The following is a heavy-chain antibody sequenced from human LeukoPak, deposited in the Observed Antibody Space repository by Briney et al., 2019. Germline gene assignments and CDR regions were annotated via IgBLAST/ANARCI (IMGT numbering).Heavy chain of an antibody. CDR1: GFTFSSYA. CDR2: ISGSGGST. Sequence: PGGCLRLSCAASGFTFSSYAMTGVRQAPGKRLWWVSPISGSGGSTYYADSVKGRFTISRDNSKNTLYLQMNSLRAEDTAVYYCAKKGDSSGYYWDYWGQGTLVTVSS. V-gene: IGHV3-23*01. D-gene: IGHD3-22*01. J-gene: IGHJ4*02. CDR3: AKKGDSSGYYWDY.